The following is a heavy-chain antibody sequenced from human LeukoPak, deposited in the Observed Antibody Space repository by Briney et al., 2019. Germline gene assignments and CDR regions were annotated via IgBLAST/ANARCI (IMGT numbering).Heavy chain of an antibody. CDR3: ALGDCSGGGCYSQSDAEYFQH. V-gene: IGHV4-39*01. Sequence: PSETLSLTCTVSGGSISSSSYYWGWIRQPPGKGLEWIGSIYYSGSTYYNPSLKSRVTISVDTSKNQFSLKLSSVTAADTAVYYCALGDCSGGGCYSQSDAEYFQHWGQGTLVTVSS. J-gene: IGHJ1*01. CDR2: IYYSGST. CDR1: GGSISSSSYY. D-gene: IGHD2-15*01.